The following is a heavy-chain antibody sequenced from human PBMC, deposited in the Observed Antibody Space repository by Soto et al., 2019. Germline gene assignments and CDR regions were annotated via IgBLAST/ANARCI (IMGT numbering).Heavy chain of an antibody. CDR1: GFSVSGDT. J-gene: IGHJ4*02. CDR3: ARHAWLEN. D-gene: IGHD3-9*01. CDR2: IYSGGNT. Sequence: EVQLVETGGGLIYPGGSLRLSCAASGFSVSGDTMNWVRQAPGKGLEWISAIYSGGNTNDAGSVKGRFTISRDTSKNTLYLQMNSLRVEDTAVYDCARHAWLENWGQGTLVTVSS. V-gene: IGHV3-53*02.